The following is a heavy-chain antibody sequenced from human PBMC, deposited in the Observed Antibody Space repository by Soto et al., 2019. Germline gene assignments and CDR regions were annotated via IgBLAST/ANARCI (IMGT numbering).Heavy chain of an antibody. D-gene: IGHD1-20*01. CDR1: GFTFSTYF. J-gene: IGHJ4*02. CDR3: ASDLNWPNF. CDR2: IKPDGSER. V-gene: IGHV3-7*01. Sequence: EVQLVESGGGLVKPGGSLRLSCAASGFTFSTYFMTWVRQAPGKGLEWVATIKPDGSERWYVDSVKGRFTISRDNAKNSLYLEMNSLRAEDTAVYFCASDLNWPNFWGQGSLVAVSS.